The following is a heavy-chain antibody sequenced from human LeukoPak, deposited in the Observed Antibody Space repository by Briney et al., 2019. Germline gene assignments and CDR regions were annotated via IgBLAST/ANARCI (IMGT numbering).Heavy chain of an antibody. D-gene: IGHD6-25*01. V-gene: IGHV4-59*01. Sequence: SETLSLTCTVSGGSISSYYWSWIRQPPGKGLEWIGYIYYSGSTNYNPSPKSRVTISVDTSKNQFSLKLSSVTAADTAVYYCARERTPGSGYGVDYWGQGTVVTVSS. CDR2: IYYSGST. CDR1: GGSISSYY. CDR3: ARERTPGSGYGVDY. J-gene: IGHJ4*02.